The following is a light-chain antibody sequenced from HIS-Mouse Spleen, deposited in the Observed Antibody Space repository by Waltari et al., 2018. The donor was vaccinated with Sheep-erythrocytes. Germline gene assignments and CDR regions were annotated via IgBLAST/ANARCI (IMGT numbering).Light chain of an antibody. CDR3: CSYAGSYNHV. V-gene: IGLV2-11*01. CDR1: SSDVGGYNY. CDR2: DVS. Sequence: QSALTQPASVSGSPGQSITISCTGTSSDVGGYNYVSWYQQHPGKPPKLMIYDVSKRPSGVPDRFSGSKSGNTASLTISGLQAEDEADYYCCSYAGSYNHVFATGTKVTVL. J-gene: IGLJ1*01.